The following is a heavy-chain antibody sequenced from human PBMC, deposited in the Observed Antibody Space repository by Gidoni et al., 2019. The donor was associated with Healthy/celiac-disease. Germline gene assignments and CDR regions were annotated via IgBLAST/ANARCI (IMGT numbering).Heavy chain of an antibody. V-gene: IGHV3-13*01. D-gene: IGHD2-21*02. CDR1: GVTFSSYD. CDR3: ARRLAVVTFSDGYFDL. J-gene: IGHJ2*01. Sequence: EAQLVASGGGLVTHGGSPRLSCAAPGVTFSSYDMHWVSQATEKRLEWVSTIGTASDTYYPGSVKGRFTISSENAKNSLYLQMNGLRAGDTAVYYCARRLAVVTFSDGYFDLWGRGTLVTVSS. CDR2: IGTASDT.